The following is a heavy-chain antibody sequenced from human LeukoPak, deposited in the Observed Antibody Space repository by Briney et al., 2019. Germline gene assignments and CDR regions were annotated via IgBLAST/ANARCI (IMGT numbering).Heavy chain of an antibody. CDR2: INHSGST. J-gene: IGHJ5*02. D-gene: IGHD3-3*01. V-gene: IGHV4-34*01. CDR3: ARLGRTYYDFWSGP. CDR1: GGSFSGYY. Sequence: SETLSLTCAVYGGSFSGYYWSWIRQPPGRGLEWIGEINHSGSTNYNPPLKSRVTISVDTSKNQFSLKLTSVTAADTAVYYCARLGRTYYDFWSGPWGQGTLVTVSS.